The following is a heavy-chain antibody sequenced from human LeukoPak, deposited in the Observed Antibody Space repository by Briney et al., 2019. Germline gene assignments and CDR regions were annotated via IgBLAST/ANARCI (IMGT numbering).Heavy chain of an antibody. D-gene: IGHD1-26*01. J-gene: IGHJ4*02. CDR3: ARRLEVTSYSPFDY. CDR2: VSSSSSYI. V-gene: IGHV3-21*01. Sequence: GGSLRLSCAASGFTFRSYSINWVRQAPGKELEWVSSVSSSSSYIYYADSVKGRFTISRDNAKNSLHLQMSSLRAEDTAVYYCARRLEVTSYSPFDYWGQGTLVTVSS. CDR1: GFTFRSYS.